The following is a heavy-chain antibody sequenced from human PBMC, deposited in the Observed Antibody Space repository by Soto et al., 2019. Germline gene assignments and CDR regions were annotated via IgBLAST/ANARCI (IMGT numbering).Heavy chain of an antibody. Sequence: QVQLQESGPGLVKPSETLSLTCTVSGGSMSGYYWSWIRQSAGKGLEWIGRVYTSETTYYNPSLKCRVTMSLDTSKNQFSLNLYPLTAADTAVYYCAGNIAAAGRRYYGMDVWGQGTTVTVSS. CDR1: GGSMSGYY. CDR2: VYTSETT. V-gene: IGHV4-4*07. J-gene: IGHJ6*02. CDR3: AGNIAAAGRRYYGMDV. D-gene: IGHD6-13*01.